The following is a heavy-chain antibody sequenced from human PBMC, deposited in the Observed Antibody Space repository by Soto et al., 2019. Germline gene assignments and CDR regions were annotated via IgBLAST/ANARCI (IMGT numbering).Heavy chain of an antibody. CDR2: IYPGDSDT. V-gene: IGHV5-51*01. J-gene: IGHJ6*02. Sequence: GESLKISCKGSGYSFTSYWIGWVRQVPGKGLEWMGIIYPGDSDTRYSPSFQGQVTISADKSISTAYLQWSSLKASDTAMYYCATQWSMSGYYYYGMDVWGQGTTVTVS. CDR3: ATQWSMSGYYYYGMDV. CDR1: GYSFTSYW. D-gene: IGHD3-10*01.